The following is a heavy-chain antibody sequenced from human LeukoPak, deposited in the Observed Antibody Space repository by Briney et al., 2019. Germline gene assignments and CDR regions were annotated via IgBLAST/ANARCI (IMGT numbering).Heavy chain of an antibody. V-gene: IGHV1-46*01. CDR1: GGTFSSYA. CDR3: ARTLDLYYYDSSGYIDY. Sequence: ASVKVSCKASGGTFSSYAISWVRQAPGQGLEWMGIINPSGGSTGYAQKFQGRVTMTRDTSISTAYMELSRLRSDDTAVYYCARTLDLYYYDSSGYIDYWGQGTLVTVSS. CDR2: INPSGGST. J-gene: IGHJ4*02. D-gene: IGHD3-22*01.